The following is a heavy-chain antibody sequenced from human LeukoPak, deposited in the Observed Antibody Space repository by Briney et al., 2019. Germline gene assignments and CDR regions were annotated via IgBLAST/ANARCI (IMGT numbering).Heavy chain of an antibody. J-gene: IGHJ5*02. Sequence: SETLSLTCTVSGGSISSGPYYWGWIRQAPGKELEWIGSMYYSGSTYYNPSLKSRVTISVDTSKNQFSLKLTSVTAADTAVYYCARDCDTKGINWFDPWGQGTLVTVSS. D-gene: IGHD2-2*01. CDR3: ARDCDTKGINWFDP. CDR1: GGSISSGPYY. CDR2: MYYSGST. V-gene: IGHV4-39*07.